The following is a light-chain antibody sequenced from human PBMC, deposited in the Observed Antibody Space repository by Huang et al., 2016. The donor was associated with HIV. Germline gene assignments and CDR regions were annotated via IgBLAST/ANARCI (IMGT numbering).Light chain of an antibody. CDR1: QGISNF. CDR3: QQYQTYPLVT. V-gene: IGKV1-8*01. J-gene: IGKJ4*01. Sequence: IQMTQSPSSLSASTGDRVTISCRASQGISNFLAWFQQKPGKAPNRLIYAASTLQSGVPFRFSGSGSGTDFTLTIGNLQSEDFASYFCQQYQTYPLVTFGGGTKVEIK. CDR2: AAS.